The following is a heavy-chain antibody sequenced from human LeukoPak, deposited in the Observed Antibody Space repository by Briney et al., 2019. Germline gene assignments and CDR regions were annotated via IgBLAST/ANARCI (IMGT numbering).Heavy chain of an antibody. CDR1: GFTFSSYW. CDR3: ARGMVGANSFL. V-gene: IGHV3-74*01. CDR2: INSDGSST. J-gene: IGHJ4*02. D-gene: IGHD1-26*01. Sequence: GGSLRLSCAASGFTFSSYWMHWVRQAPGKGLVCVSRINSDGSSTSYADSVKGRFTISRDNAKNTLYLQMNSLRAEDTAVYYCARGMVGANSFLWGQGTLVTVSS.